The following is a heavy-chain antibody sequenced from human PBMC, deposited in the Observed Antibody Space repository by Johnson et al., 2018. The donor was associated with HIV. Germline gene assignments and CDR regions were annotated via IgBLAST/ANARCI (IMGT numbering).Heavy chain of an antibody. CDR3: VKVAFRIAPTAHAFDI. V-gene: IGHV3-30-3*01. J-gene: IGHJ3*02. D-gene: IGHD6-13*01. Sequence: QLVESGGGVVQPGRSLRLSCAASGFTFSGFEMHWVRQSPGKGLEWVAGISFDGSTYYADSVKGRFTISRDNSKNTLFLQMNSLRAEDTAVYYCVKVAFRIAPTAHAFDIWGQGTMVTVSS. CDR1: GFTFSGFE. CDR2: ISFDGST.